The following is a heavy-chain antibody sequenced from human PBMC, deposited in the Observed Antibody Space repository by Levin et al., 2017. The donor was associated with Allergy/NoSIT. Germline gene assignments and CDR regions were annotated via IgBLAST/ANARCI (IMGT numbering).Heavy chain of an antibody. CDR3: AMDSGYISY. CDR2: ISYDGSNK. Sequence: GGSLRLSCAASGFSFSAYGMHWVRQAPGKGLEWVAVISYDGSNKNSVDSVKGRFSISRHNSKSTLYLQMNSLRTEDTAVYYCAMDSGYISYWGQGTLVTVSS. CDR1: GFSFSAYG. V-gene: IGHV3-30*03. J-gene: IGHJ4*02. D-gene: IGHD5-12*01.